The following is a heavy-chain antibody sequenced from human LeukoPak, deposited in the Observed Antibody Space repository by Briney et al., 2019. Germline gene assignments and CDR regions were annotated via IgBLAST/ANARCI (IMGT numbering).Heavy chain of an antibody. J-gene: IGHJ6*04. D-gene: IGHD2-15*01. CDR3: ARRCSGGSCYSTYGMDV. V-gene: IGHV5-51*01. CDR1: GYSFTNYW. CDR2: IYPGDSDT. Sequence: GESLKVSCKCSGYSFTNYWIGGVRQMPGKGLEWMGIIYPGDSDTRDSPSFQGQVTISADKSISTAYLQWSSLKASDTAMYFCARRCSGGSCYSTYGMDVWGKGTTVTVSS.